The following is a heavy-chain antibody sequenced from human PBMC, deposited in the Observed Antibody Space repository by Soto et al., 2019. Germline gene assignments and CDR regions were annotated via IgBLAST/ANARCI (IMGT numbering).Heavy chain of an antibody. CDR1: GYTFASYA. CDR3: ARDPPPPDY. J-gene: IGHJ4*02. CDR2: ISAYNGNT. V-gene: IGHV1-18*01. Sequence: QVQLVQSGAEVKKPGASVKVSCKASGYTFASYAISWMRQAPGQGLEWMGWISAYNGNTNYAQKLQGRGTMTTDTATSAAYMEPRSLRSDDTAVYDCARDPPPPDYWGPGTLVTVSS.